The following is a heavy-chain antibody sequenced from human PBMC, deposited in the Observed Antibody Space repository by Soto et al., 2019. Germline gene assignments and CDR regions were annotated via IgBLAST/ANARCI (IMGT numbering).Heavy chain of an antibody. D-gene: IGHD1-7*01. CDR2: IRSNSSTI. V-gene: IGHV3-48*01. CDR1: GFTFSTYS. CDR3: ARGDGNYGY. Sequence: EVQLVESGGGLVQPGGSLRLSCAASGFTFSTYSMNWVRQAPGKGLEWVSYIRSNSSTIYYADSVKGRFTISRDKAKNALYLQMNSLRAEDTAVYYCARGDGNYGYWGQGTLVTVSS. J-gene: IGHJ4*02.